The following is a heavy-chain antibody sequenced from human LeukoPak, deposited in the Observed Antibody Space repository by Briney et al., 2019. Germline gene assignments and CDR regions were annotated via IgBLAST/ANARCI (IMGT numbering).Heavy chain of an antibody. D-gene: IGHD6-6*01. J-gene: IGHJ5*02. V-gene: IGHV3-74*01. CDR1: GFTFSSYW. CDR3: AREYSSSSGLDP. CDR2: INSDGSST. Sequence: PGGSLRLSCAASGFTFSSYWMHWVRQAPGKGLVWVSRINSDGSSTSYADSVKGRFTISRDNAKNTLYLQMNSLRAEDTAVYYCAREYSSSSGLDPWGQGTLVTVSS.